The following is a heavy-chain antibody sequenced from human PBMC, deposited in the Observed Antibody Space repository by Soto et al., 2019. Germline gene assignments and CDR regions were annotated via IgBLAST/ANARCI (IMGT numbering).Heavy chain of an antibody. Sequence: PGGSLRLSCAASGFTFSSYWMSWVRQAPGKGLEWVANIKQDGSEKYYVDSVKGRFTISRDNAKNSLYLKMNSLRAEDTAVYYCERVLSGWYYYYGMDVWGKGTKVTVSS. V-gene: IGHV3-7*03. J-gene: IGHJ6*04. CDR2: IKQDGSEK. CDR3: ERVLSGWYYYYGMDV. CDR1: GFTFSSYW. D-gene: IGHD6-19*01.